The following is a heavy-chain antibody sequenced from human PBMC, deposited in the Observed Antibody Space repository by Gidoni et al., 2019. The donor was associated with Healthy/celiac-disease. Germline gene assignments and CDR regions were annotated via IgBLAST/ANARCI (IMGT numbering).Heavy chain of an antibody. CDR3: ARGSEWLRLIDYYYYGMDV. D-gene: IGHD5-12*01. CDR2: INAGNGNT. CDR1: GYPFTSYA. J-gene: IGHJ6*02. V-gene: IGHV1-3*01. Sequence: QVQLVQSGAEVKTPGASVKVSCKASGYPFTSYAMHWVRQAPGQRLEWMGWINAGNGNTKYSQKFQGRVTITRDTSASTAYMELSSLRSEDTAVYYCARGSEWLRLIDYYYYGMDVWGQGTTVTVSS.